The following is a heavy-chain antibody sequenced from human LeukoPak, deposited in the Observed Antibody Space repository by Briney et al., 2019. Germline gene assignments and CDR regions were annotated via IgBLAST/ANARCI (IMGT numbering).Heavy chain of an antibody. CDR2: ISWNSGSI. J-gene: IGHJ3*02. CDR1: GFTFDDYA. Sequence: GRSLRLSCAASGFTFDDYAMHWVRQAPGKGLEWVSGISWNSGSIGYADSVKGRFTISRDNAKNSLYLQMNSLRAEDTALYYCAKEAVEDRAFDIWGQGTMVTVSS. CDR3: AKEAVEDRAFDI. V-gene: IGHV3-9*01.